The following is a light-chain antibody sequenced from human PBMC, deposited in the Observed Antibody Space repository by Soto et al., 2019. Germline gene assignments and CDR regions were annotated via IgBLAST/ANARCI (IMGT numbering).Light chain of an antibody. CDR2: AAS. CDR1: QSVSSSY. CDR3: QQYGSSPRT. Sequence: IVLTQSPGTLSLSPGERATLSCRASQSVSSSYLAWYQQTPGQTPRLLIYAASSRATGIPDRFSGSGSGTDFSLTISRLEAEDFAVYYCQQYGSSPRTFGQGTKVDIK. J-gene: IGKJ1*01. V-gene: IGKV3-20*01.